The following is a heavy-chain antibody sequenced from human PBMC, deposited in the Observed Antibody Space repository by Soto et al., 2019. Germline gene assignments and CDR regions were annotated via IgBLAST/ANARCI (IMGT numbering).Heavy chain of an antibody. J-gene: IGHJ4*02. Sequence: EVQLVESGGGLVQPGGSLRLSCAASGFTFNRYWMGWVRQAPGKGPEWLANIKQDGSERYYVDSVKGRFAISRDNVKNSVYLQKNSLRAEDTEVYYCTRNISALPGDDYWGQGTLVTVSS. CDR3: TRNISALPGDDY. CDR2: IKQDGSER. D-gene: IGHD6-6*01. CDR1: GFTFNRYW. V-gene: IGHV3-7*01.